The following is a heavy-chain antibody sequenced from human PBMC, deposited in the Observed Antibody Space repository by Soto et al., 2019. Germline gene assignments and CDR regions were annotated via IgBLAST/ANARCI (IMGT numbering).Heavy chain of an antibody. Sequence: QVLLVESGGGVVQPGRSLRISCAVSGFTFSSFGMHWVRQAPGKGLEWVAVISDDGGSKHYADSVKGRFTISRDNSNNTLYLQMDSLGPEDTAVYYCAKDRWGDFGDLNLPGYWGQVTLVTVSS. D-gene: IGHD4-17*01. CDR1: GFTFSSFG. J-gene: IGHJ4*02. CDR3: AKDRWGDFGDLNLPGY. CDR2: ISDDGGSK. V-gene: IGHV3-30*18.